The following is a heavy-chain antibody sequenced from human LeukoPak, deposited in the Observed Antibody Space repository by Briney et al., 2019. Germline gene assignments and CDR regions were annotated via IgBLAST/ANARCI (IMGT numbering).Heavy chain of an antibody. CDR2: ISTSGGTT. CDR1: GFTFSNSV. V-gene: IGHV3-23*01. CDR3: AKDGD. D-gene: IGHD7-27*01. J-gene: IGHJ4*02. Sequence: GGSLRLSCAASGFTFSNSVMSWVRQAPGKGLEWVSTISTSGGTTYYADSVKGRFTISRDKSKNTLYLQMNSLRVEDTAGYYCAKDGDWGQGTLVTVSS.